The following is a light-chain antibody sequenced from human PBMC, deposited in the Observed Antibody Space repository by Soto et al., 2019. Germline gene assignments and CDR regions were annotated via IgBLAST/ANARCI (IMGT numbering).Light chain of an antibody. CDR3: QQYANWPPT. Sequence: DMVMTQSPATLSVSPGERATLSCRATQSVSSDLAWYQQKPGQAPRLLIYGASTRATDIAGRFSGSGSGTEFTHTISSLQSEDSAVYYCQQYANWPPTFGQGTKLEI. CDR2: GAS. J-gene: IGKJ2*01. V-gene: IGKV3-15*01. CDR1: QSVSSD.